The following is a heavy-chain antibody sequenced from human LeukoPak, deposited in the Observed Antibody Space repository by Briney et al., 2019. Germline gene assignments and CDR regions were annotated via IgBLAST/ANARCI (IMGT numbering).Heavy chain of an antibody. CDR2: IWYDGSNK. CDR1: GFTFSSYG. Sequence: GGSLRLSCAASGFTFSSYGMHWVRQAPGKGPEWVAVIWYDGSNKYYADSVKGRFTISRDNSRNTLYLQMNSLRAEDTAVYYCAKAYCSSTSCYLLDYWGQGTLVTVSS. CDR3: AKAYCSSTSCYLLDY. D-gene: IGHD2-2*01. V-gene: IGHV3-33*06. J-gene: IGHJ4*02.